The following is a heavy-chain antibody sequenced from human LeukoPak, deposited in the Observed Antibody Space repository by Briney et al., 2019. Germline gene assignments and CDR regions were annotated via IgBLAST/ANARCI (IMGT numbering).Heavy chain of an antibody. CDR2: ISSSSSYI. V-gene: IGHV3-21*01. CDR3: ARDNTYYYGSGSYYPYYYYYMDV. Sequence: GGSLRLSCAASGFTFSFYEMNWVRQAPGKGLEWVSSISSSSSYIYYADSVKGRFTISRDNAKNSLYLQMNGLRAEDTAVYYCARDNTYYYGSGSYYPYYYYYMDVWGKGTTVTVSS. J-gene: IGHJ6*03. CDR1: GFTFSFYE. D-gene: IGHD3-10*01.